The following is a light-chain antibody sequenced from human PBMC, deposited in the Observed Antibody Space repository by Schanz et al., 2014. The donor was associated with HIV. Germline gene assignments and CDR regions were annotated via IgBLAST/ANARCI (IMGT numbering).Light chain of an antibody. J-gene: IGKJ2*01. CDR3: QQYAVLPQT. CDR2: GAS. CDR1: QKVNSD. V-gene: IGKV3-20*01. Sequence: EIVLTQSPGTLSLSPGERATLSCRASQKVNSDLAWYQQTPGQAPRLLIYGASTRATGVPARFSGSGSGTDFTLTITRLEPEDFAVYYCQQYAVLPQTFGQGTKLEI.